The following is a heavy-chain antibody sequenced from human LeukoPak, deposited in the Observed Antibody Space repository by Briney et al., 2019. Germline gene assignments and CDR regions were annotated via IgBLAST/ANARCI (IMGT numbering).Heavy chain of an antibody. V-gene: IGHV3-33*01. D-gene: IGHD3-9*01. Sequence: GGSLRLSCAASVFTFSNYDMHWVRHAPSKGLEWVAVVRYDGSDKDYADSVKGRFTISRDNSENTLYLQMNSLRDEDTAVYFCARRWFNAFDIWGQGTMVTVSS. J-gene: IGHJ3*02. CDR2: VRYDGSDK. CDR3: ARRWFNAFDI. CDR1: VFTFSNYD.